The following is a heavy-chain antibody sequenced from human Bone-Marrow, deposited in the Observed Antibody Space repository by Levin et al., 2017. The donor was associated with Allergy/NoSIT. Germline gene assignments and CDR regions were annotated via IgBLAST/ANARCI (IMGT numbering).Heavy chain of an antibody. CDR2: ISYDGSNK. D-gene: IGHD3-10*01. CDR3: VRDDRFSDY. CDR1: GFTFSSYG. J-gene: IGHJ4*02. Sequence: GGSLRLSCAASGFTFSSYGMHWVRQAPGKGLEWVAVISYDGSNKYYADSVKGRFTISRDNSKNTLYLQMNSLRAEDTAVYYCVRDDRFSDYWGQGTLVTVSS. V-gene: IGHV3-30*03.